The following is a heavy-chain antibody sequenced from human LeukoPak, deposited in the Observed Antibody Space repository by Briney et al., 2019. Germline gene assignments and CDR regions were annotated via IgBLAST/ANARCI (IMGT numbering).Heavy chain of an antibody. V-gene: IGHV1-8*01. Sequence: VASVKVSCKASGYTFTSYDINWVRQATGQGLEWMGWMNPNSGNTNFAQKFQDRVTMTTDTSTSTAYMELRSLRSDDTAVYYCARQSGSYGGSNDYWGQGTLVTVSS. D-gene: IGHD1-26*01. CDR1: GYTFTSYD. CDR2: MNPNSGNT. J-gene: IGHJ4*02. CDR3: ARQSGSYGGSNDY.